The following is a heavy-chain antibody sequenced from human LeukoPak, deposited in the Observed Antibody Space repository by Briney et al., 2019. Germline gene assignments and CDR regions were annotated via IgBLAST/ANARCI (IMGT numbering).Heavy chain of an antibody. CDR1: GFTFSSYS. J-gene: IGHJ4*02. Sequence: GGSLRLSCAASGFTFSSYSMNWVRQAPGKGLEWVSYISSGGSPIHYADSVKGRFTISRDNAKNSLYLQMNSLRAEDTAVYYCARRDDFWAGFDSWGQGTLVTVSS. CDR3: ARRDDFWAGFDS. CDR2: ISSGGSPI. V-gene: IGHV3-48*01. D-gene: IGHD3/OR15-3a*01.